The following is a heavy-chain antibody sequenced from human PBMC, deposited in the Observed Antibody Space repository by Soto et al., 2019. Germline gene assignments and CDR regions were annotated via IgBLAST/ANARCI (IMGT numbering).Heavy chain of an antibody. Sequence: PGGSLRLSCAASGFPFSSYSMNWVRQAPGKGLEWVSSISSSSSYIYHADSVKGRFTISRDNSKNTVYLQMNSLRAEDTAVYYCASPHGGSWGQGTKVTVSS. CDR1: GFPFSSYS. CDR2: ISSSSSYI. J-gene: IGHJ3*01. V-gene: IGHV3-21*01. CDR3: ASPHGGS. D-gene: IGHD2-15*01.